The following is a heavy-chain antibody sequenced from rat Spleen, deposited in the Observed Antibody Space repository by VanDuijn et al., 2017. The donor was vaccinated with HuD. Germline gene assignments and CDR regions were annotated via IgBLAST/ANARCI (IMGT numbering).Heavy chain of an antibody. CDR3: TRVNYSSYGFDY. V-gene: IGHV5S23*01. CDR2: ITNSGGST. J-gene: IGHJ2*01. CDR1: GFTFSNYY. D-gene: IGHD1-8*01. Sequence: EVQLVESGGGLVQPGRSLKLSCAASGFTFSNYYMAWVRQAPTKGLEWVASITNSGGSTYYRDSVKGRFTISRDNAKSTLYLQMDSLRSEDTATYYCTRVNYSSYGFDYWGQGVMVTVSS.